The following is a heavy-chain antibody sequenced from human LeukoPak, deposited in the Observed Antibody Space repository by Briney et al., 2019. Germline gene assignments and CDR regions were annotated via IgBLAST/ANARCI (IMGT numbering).Heavy chain of an antibody. CDR2: IYSGGST. J-gene: IGHJ1*01. Sequence: GGSLRLSCAASGFTFSSYSMNWVRQAPGKGLEWVSVIYSGGSTYYADSVKGRFTISRDNSKNTLYLQMNSLRAEDTAAYYCARSVSSGYYNDWGQGTLVTVSS. V-gene: IGHV3-53*01. CDR3: ARSVSSGYYND. CDR1: GFTFSSYS. D-gene: IGHD3-22*01.